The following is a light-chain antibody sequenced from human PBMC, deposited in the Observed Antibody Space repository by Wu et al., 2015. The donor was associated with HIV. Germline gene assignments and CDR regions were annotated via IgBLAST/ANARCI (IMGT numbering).Light chain of an antibody. J-gene: IGKJ1*01. CDR3: QHYGTSPWT. Sequence: EIVLTQSPGTLSLSPGERATLSCRASQSVFSNEVAWFQQRPGQSPRLLIYGASNRAAGLPGRFGGSGSGTDFTLTISRLEPEDFAVYYCQHYGTSPWTFGQGTKVEIK. V-gene: IGKV3-20*01. CDR1: QSVFSNE. CDR2: GAS.